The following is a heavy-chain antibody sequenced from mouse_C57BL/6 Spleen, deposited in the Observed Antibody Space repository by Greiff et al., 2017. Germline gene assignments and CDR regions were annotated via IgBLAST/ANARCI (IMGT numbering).Heavy chain of an antibody. V-gene: IGHV2-6*01. CDR3: ASGELRFAY. Sequence: QVQLKESGPGLVAPSQSLSITCTVSGFSLTSYGVDWVRQSPGKGLEWLGVIWGVGSTNYNSALKSRLSISKDDSKSQVFLKMNSLQTDDKAMYCCASGELRFAYWGQGTLVTVSA. CDR2: IWGVGST. CDR1: GFSLTSYG. J-gene: IGHJ3*01. D-gene: IGHD4-1*01.